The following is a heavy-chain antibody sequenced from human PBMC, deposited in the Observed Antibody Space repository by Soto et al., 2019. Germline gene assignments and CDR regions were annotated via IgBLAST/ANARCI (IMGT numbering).Heavy chain of an antibody. Sequence: QVHLLEFGGGVVQPGMSLRLSCAASGFIFRNYGMHWVVQAPGKGLELVSSISIDGINEFYGDSVKGRFTISRDNSKDILYLHLNCLRDEDAAVYYCVKEWGQYSSSFYGLDDWGQGTTVTVSS. CDR1: GFIFRNYG. CDR2: ISIDGINE. CDR3: VKEWGQYSSSFYGLDD. D-gene: IGHD6-6*01. J-gene: IGHJ6*01. V-gene: IGHV3-30*19.